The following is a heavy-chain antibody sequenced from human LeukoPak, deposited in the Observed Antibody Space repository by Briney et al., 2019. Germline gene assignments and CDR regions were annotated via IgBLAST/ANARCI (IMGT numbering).Heavy chain of an antibody. CDR2: IIPIFGTA. V-gene: IGHV1-69*13. D-gene: IGHD4-17*01. Sequence: ASVKVSCKASGGTFSSYDISWVRQAPGQGLEWMGGIIPIFGTANYAQKFQGRVTITADESTSTAYMELSSLRSEDTAVYYCARGEDYGDFLFPFDYWGQGTLVTVSS. J-gene: IGHJ4*02. CDR1: GGTFSSYD. CDR3: ARGEDYGDFLFPFDY.